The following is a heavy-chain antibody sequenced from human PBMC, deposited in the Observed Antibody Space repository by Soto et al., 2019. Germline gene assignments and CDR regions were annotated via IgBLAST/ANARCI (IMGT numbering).Heavy chain of an antibody. CDR1: GFTFSSYG. CDR2: IREDGSEK. D-gene: IGHD3-10*01. Sequence: EVQLVESGGGLVQPGGSLRLSCAASGFTFSSYGMSWVRQVPGKGLEWVAKIREDGSEKYYVDSVKGRFTISRDNAENSLYLQMNSLSAEDTAVYYCARFCTYGRIWGQGTLVTVSS. CDR3: ARFCTYGRI. J-gene: IGHJ4*02. V-gene: IGHV3-7*05.